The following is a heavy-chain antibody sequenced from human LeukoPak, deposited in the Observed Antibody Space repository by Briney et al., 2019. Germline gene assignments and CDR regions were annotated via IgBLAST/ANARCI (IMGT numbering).Heavy chain of an antibody. J-gene: IGHJ4*02. V-gene: IGHV3-48*03. D-gene: IGHD1-26*01. CDR1: GFTFSSYE. CDR3: ARDRGSYYNYFDY. Sequence: GGSLRLSCAASGFTFSSYETNWVRQAPGKGLEWVSYISSSGSTIYYADSVKGRFTISRDNAKNSLYLQMNSLRAEDTAVYYCARDRGSYYNYFDYWGQGTLVTVSS. CDR2: ISSSGSTI.